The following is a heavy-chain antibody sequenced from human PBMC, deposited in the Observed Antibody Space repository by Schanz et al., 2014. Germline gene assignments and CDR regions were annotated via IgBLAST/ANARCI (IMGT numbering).Heavy chain of an antibody. J-gene: IGHJ3*02. CDR2: INSVGSNT. V-gene: IGHV3-74*01. CDR3: ARKMKIGVYGGKGHDYIDI. Sequence: EVQLVQSGGGLVQPGGSLRLSCAASGFTFSSHWMHWVRQDPGKGLVWVARINSVGSNTDYADSVTGRFTISRDNAKNTLYLQMNTLRAEDTAVYYCARKMKIGVYGGKGHDYIDIWGQGTMVTVSS. CDR1: GFTFSSHW. D-gene: IGHD4-17*01.